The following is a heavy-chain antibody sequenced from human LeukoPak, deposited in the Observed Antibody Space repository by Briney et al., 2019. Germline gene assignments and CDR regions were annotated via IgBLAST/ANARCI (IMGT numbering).Heavy chain of an antibody. V-gene: IGHV4-39*01. Sequence: SETLSLTCTVSGGSISSSSYYWGWIRQPPGKGLEWIGSIYYSGSTYYNPSLKSRVTISVDTSKNQFSLKLSSVTAADTAVYYCARQRFLEDDRWFDPWGQGTLVTVSS. CDR1: GGSISSSSYY. CDR3: ARQRFLEDDRWFDP. D-gene: IGHD3-3*01. J-gene: IGHJ5*02. CDR2: IYYSGST.